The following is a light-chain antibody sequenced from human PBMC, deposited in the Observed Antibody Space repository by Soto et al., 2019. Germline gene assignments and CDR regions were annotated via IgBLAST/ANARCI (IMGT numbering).Light chain of an antibody. CDR3: CAYAGFSTFVV. J-gene: IGLJ2*01. V-gene: IGLV2-23*03. Sequence: QSALTQPASVSGSPGQSITISCTGTSSDVGSYHLVSWYQHHPGKAPKLIIYEGNKRPSGISGRFSGSKSGNTASLTISGLQAEDEADYHCCAYAGFSTFVVFGGGTKLTVL. CDR1: SSDVGSYHL. CDR2: EGN.